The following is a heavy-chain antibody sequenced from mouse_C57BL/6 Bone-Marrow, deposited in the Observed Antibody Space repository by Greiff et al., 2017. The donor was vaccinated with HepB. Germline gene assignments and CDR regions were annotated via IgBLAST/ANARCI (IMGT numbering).Heavy chain of an antibody. Sequence: EVMLVESGGDLVKPGGSLKLSCAASGFTFSSYGMSWVRQTPDKRLEWVATISSGGSYTYYPDSVKGRFTISRDNAKNTLYLQMSSLKSEDTAMYYCARRGVTTRYYYAMDYWGQGTSVTVSS. CDR3: ARRGVTTRYYYAMDY. CDR1: GFTFSSYG. J-gene: IGHJ4*01. V-gene: IGHV5-6*02. CDR2: ISSGGSYT. D-gene: IGHD2-2*01.